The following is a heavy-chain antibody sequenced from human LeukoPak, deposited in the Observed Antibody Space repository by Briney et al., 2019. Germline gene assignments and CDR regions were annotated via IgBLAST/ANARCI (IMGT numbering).Heavy chain of an antibody. CDR1: GGSISSYY. CDR2: IHTSGSS. Sequence: SETLSLTCNVSGGSISSYYWSWIRQPAGKGLEWIGRIHTSGSSNYNPSLKSRITMSVDTSKNQFSLKLSSVTAADTAVYYCARGRYYYDSSARFLDVWGKGTTVTISS. V-gene: IGHV4-4*07. J-gene: IGHJ6*04. D-gene: IGHD3-22*01. CDR3: ARGRYYYDSSARFLDV.